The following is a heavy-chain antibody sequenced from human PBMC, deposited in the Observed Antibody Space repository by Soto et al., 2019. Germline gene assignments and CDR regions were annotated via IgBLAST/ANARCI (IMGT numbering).Heavy chain of an antibody. V-gene: IGHV3-11*06. CDR3: ARDHYSSRWYGPSDYYYGMDV. J-gene: IGHJ6*02. D-gene: IGHD6-13*01. CDR1: GFPFSDYY. Sequence: PXVSLRLSCAASGFPFSDYYMSWIRQAPGKGLEWVSYISSSSSYTNYADSVKGRFTISRDNAKNSLYLQMNSLRAEAKAVYYCARDHYSSRWYGPSDYYYGMDVWGQGTTLTVSS. CDR2: ISSSSSYT.